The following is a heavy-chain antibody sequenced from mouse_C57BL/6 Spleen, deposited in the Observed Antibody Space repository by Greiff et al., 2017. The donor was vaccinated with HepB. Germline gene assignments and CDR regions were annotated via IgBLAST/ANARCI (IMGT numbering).Heavy chain of an antibody. Sequence: VQLQQSGPVLVKPGASVKMSCKASGYTFTDYYMNWVKQSHGKSLEWIGVINPYNGGTSYNQKFKGKATLTVDKSSSTAYMELNSLTSEDSAVYYCARWGDYDRNFDYWGQGTTLTVSS. CDR2: INPYNGGT. CDR1: GYTFTDYY. D-gene: IGHD2-4*01. CDR3: ARWGDYDRNFDY. J-gene: IGHJ2*01. V-gene: IGHV1-19*01.